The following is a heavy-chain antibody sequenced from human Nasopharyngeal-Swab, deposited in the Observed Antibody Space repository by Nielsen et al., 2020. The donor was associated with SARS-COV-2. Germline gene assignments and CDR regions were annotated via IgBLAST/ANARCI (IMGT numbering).Heavy chain of an antibody. CDR3: ARGKDFGEYYFDY. Sequence: SETLSLTCVVPGGSISSADYSWNWIRQSPGRGLEWIGNIYHSGSTSYNPSLKSRVTISVDRSKSHFSLKMTSVTAADTAVYFCARGKDFGEYYFDYWGQGTLVTVSS. CDR1: GGSISSADYS. CDR2: IYHSGST. V-gene: IGHV4-30-2*06. J-gene: IGHJ4*02. D-gene: IGHD3-10*01.